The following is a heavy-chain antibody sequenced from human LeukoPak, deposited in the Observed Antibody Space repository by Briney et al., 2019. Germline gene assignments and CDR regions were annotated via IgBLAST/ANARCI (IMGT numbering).Heavy chain of an antibody. Sequence: SPSETLSLTCTVSGGSISSGSYYWSWIRQPAGKGLEWIGRIYTSGSTNYNPSLKSRVTISVDTSKNQFSLKLSSVTAADTAVYYCARAFDSGLGWFDPWGQGTLVTVSS. D-gene: IGHD1-26*01. V-gene: IGHV4-61*02. CDR3: ARAFDSGLGWFDP. CDR2: IYTSGST. J-gene: IGHJ5*02. CDR1: GGSISSGSYY.